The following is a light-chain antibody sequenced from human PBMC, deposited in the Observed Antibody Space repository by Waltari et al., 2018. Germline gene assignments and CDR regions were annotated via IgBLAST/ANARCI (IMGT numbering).Light chain of an antibody. V-gene: IGLV4-69*01. J-gene: IGLJ3*02. CDR1: SGHSSNV. Sequence: LVLTQSPSAYASLGASVKLTCTLSSGHSSNVIARLQQQPEKGPRYLMKVNSDGSHSKGDEIPDRFSGSSSGAERYLTISSVQPEDEADYYCQTGGHGTWVFGGGTKLTVL. CDR2: VNSDGSH. CDR3: QTGGHGTWV.